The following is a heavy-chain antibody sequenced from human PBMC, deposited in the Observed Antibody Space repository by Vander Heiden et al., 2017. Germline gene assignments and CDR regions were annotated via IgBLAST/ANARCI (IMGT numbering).Heavy chain of an antibody. D-gene: IGHD6-19*01. CDR2: TRNRANGYST. CDR1: GITLSDHY. V-gene: IGHV3-72*01. Sequence: EVQLVEFGGGLVQPGGSLRLSCAASGITLSDHYMDWVRQAPGKGLEWVGRTRNRANGYSTEYAASVRGRFTISRDDSKNSLYLQMNSLKTEDTGLYYCASTRTYSGGWDGIDHWGQGTLVTVSS. CDR3: ASTRTYSGGWDGIDH. J-gene: IGHJ4*02.